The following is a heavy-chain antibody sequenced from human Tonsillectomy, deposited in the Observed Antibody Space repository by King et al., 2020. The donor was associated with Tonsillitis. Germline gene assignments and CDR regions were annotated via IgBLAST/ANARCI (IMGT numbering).Heavy chain of an antibody. Sequence: QLQLQESGPGLVKPSETLSVTCTVSGDSISDSGHFWGWIRQPPGKGLEWIGTVHNSGSTYYSPSLQSRVTISVDTSRNQVSLKLSSGTAADTAIYYCVRQGVDAVLTSSTYYYMDVWGKGSAVTVSS. V-gene: IGHV4-39*01. CDR1: GDSISDSGHF. J-gene: IGHJ6*03. D-gene: IGHD2-21*02. CDR3: VRQGVDAVLTSSTYYYMDV. CDR2: VHNSGST.